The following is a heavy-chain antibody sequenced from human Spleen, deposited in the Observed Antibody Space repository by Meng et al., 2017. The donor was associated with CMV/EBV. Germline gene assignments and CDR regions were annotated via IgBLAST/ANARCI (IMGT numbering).Heavy chain of an antibody. D-gene: IGHD3-3*01. J-gene: IGHJ4*02. V-gene: IGHV1-2*02. Sequence: ASVKVSCKASGYTFTGYYIHWVRQAPGQGVEWMGWINPNSGGTNYAQKFQGRVTMTRDTSISTTYMELSRLRSDDTAVYYCARGYYDFWSGYSTTDYYFDYWGQGTLVTVSS. CDR1: GYTFTGYY. CDR3: ARGYYDFWSGYSTTDYYFDY. CDR2: INPNSGGT.